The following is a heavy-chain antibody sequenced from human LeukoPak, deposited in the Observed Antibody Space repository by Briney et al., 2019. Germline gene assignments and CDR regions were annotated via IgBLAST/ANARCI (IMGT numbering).Heavy chain of an antibody. D-gene: IGHD5-18*01. CDR2: IGSRGSNI. V-gene: IGHV3-48*03. J-gene: IGHJ5*01. CDR1: GFTFGSYE. CDR3: AREGYTYGFDF. Sequence: QPGGSLRLSCLASGFTFGSYEVNWIRQAPGKGLEWVSYIGSRGSNIYYADSVKGRFTVSRDNARNSLSLQMNSLRAEDTAVYYCAREGYTYGFDFSGQGTLVTVSS.